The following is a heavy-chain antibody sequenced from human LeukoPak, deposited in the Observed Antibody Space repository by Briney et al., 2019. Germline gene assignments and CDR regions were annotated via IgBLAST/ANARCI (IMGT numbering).Heavy chain of an antibody. CDR3: ARGRDRSKAGDL. CDR2: IHPHGIF. Sequence: SETLSLTCDVYGGSCDDYYCSWIRQPPGTGLEWIGEIHPHGIFYYNSSLMSRVTISIDTSKSRFSLRLTSVTAADTAFYFCARGRDRSKAGDLWGQGSLVTVSS. CDR1: GGSCDDYY. V-gene: IGHV4-34*01. D-gene: IGHD5-24*01. J-gene: IGHJ5*02.